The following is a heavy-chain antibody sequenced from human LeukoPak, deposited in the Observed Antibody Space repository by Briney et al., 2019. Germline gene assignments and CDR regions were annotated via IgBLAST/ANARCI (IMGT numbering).Heavy chain of an antibody. CDR2: LSGSGGST. D-gene: IGHD3-10*01. CDR3: AKDRNFGSGSYDS. Sequence: GGSLRLSCTASGFTFSSYAMSWVRQAPGKGLEWVSALSGSGGSTFYADSVRGRFTISRDNSRNTLYLQMNSLRAEDTAVYYCAKDRNFGSGSYDSWGQGTLVTVSS. CDR1: GFTFSSYA. J-gene: IGHJ4*02. V-gene: IGHV3-23*01.